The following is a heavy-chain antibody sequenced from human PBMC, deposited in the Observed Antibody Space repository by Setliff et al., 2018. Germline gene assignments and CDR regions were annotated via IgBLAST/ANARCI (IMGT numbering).Heavy chain of an antibody. D-gene: IGHD5-18*01. CDR2: IYHNGNT. J-gene: IGHJ6*02. CDR3: VRDRTAYSYGLDV. Sequence: PSETLSLTCTVSGDSISPYFWSWIRQPPGKGLEWIGYIYHNGNTNFNPSLKTRVTMSVDTSKNQFALNLRSVTAADAAVYYCVRDRTAYSYGLDVWGQGTTVTVSS. CDR1: GDSISPYF. V-gene: IGHV4-59*01.